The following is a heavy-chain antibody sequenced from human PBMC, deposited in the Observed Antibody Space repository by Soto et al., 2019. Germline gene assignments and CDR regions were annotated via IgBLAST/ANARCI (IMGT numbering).Heavy chain of an antibody. Sequence: QVQLEQSGAEVKKPGSSVKVSCKASGNTLSSYAFTWLRQAPGKGLELMGTIIPILQTTEYEQKFQGRVTIMADESTITVYFEVSGLYSGDTGIYFCARGYQPIFTFDVWGQGTMVTVSS. D-gene: IGHD3-9*01. J-gene: IGHJ4*02. CDR2: IIPILQTT. V-gene: IGHV1-69*11. CDR1: GNTLSSYA. CDR3: ARGYQPIFTFDV.